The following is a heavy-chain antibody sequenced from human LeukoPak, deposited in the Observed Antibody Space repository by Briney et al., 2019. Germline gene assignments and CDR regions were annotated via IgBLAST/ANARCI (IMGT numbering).Heavy chain of an antibody. CDR1: GGSISSSSYY. D-gene: IGHD6-13*01. V-gene: IGHV4-61*05. Sequence: PSETLSLTCTVSGGSISSSSYYWGWIRQPPGKGLEWIGYIYYSGSTNYNPSLKSRVTISVDTSKNQFSLKLSSVTAADTAVYYCARHRSGSSWYYYYYGMDVWGQGTTVTVSS. CDR3: ARHRSGSSWYYYYYGMDV. CDR2: IYYSGST. J-gene: IGHJ6*02.